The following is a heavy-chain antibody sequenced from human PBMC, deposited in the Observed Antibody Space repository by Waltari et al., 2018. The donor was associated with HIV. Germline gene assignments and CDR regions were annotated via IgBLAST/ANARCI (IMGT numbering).Heavy chain of an antibody. CDR2: IYSGGST. CDR3: ARDQVSAPDYYYYGMDV. V-gene: IGHV3-66*01. D-gene: IGHD1-20*01. Sequence: EVQLVESGGGSVQPGGSLRLSCEASGFTVSRNYLRRVRQAPGKGLRWVSVIYSGGSTYYADSVKGRFTISRDNSKNTLYLQMNSLRAEDTAVYYCARDQVSAPDYYYYGMDVWGQGTTVTVSS. J-gene: IGHJ6*02. CDR1: GFTVSRNY.